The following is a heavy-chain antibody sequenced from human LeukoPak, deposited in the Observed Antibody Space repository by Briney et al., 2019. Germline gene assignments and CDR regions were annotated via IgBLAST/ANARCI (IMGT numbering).Heavy chain of an antibody. CDR1: GYTLTELS. V-gene: IGHV1-24*01. CDR2: FDPEDGET. Sequence: ASVKVSCKVSGYTLTELSMHWVRQAPGKGLEWMGGFDPEDGETIYAQKFQGRVTMTEDTSTDTAYMELSSLRSGDTAVYYCAFEMATNPNRRFDYWGQGTLVTVSS. CDR3: AFEMATNPNRRFDY. J-gene: IGHJ4*02. D-gene: IGHD5-24*01.